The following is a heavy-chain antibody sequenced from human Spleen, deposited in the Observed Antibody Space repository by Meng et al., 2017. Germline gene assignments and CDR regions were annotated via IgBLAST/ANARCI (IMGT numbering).Heavy chain of an antibody. J-gene: IGHJ4*02. CDR3: ATGAAAADH. V-gene: IGHV1-18*04. D-gene: IGHD6-13*01. CDR2: ISPQNGNT. Sequence: QVQVVPSGPEVKKPGASVTVSCTASGYTCTSYAISWVRQVPGQGLEWVAWISPQNGNTEYAQKFQDRVTVTTDTSTTTAYMELRSLKSDDTAVYFCATGAAAADHWGQGTLVTVSS. CDR1: GYTCTSYA.